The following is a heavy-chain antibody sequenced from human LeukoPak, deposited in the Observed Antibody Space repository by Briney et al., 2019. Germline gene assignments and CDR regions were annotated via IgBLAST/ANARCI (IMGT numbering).Heavy chain of an antibody. CDR1: GFTFSSYG. Sequence: PGGSLRLSCAASGFTFSSYGMHWVRQAPGKGLEWVAVISYDGSNKYYADSVKGRFTISRDNSKNTLYLQMNSLRGEDTAVYYCAKDRVNYEYDAFDIWGQGTMVTVSS. V-gene: IGHV3-30*18. CDR3: AKDRVNYEYDAFDI. D-gene: IGHD1-7*01. CDR2: ISYDGSNK. J-gene: IGHJ3*02.